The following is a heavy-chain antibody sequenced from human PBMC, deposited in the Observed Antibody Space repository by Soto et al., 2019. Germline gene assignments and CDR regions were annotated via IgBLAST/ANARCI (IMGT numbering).Heavy chain of an antibody. CDR1: GGTFSSYA. Sequence: ASVKVSCKASGGTFSSYAISWVRQAPGQGLEWMGGIIPIFGTANYAQKFQGRVTITADESTSTAYTELSSLRSEDTAVYYCARAANRQYSSSSPFDYWGQGTLVTVSS. D-gene: IGHD6-6*01. V-gene: IGHV1-69*13. CDR3: ARAANRQYSSSSPFDY. J-gene: IGHJ4*02. CDR2: IIPIFGTA.